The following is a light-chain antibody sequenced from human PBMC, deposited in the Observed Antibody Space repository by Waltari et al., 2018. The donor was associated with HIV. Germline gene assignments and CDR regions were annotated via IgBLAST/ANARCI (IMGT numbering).Light chain of an antibody. V-gene: IGLV2-14*01. CDR1: NNDVGGYKY. Sequence: QSALTQPASVSGSPGQSITISCTGTNNDVGGYKYVSWYQQHPGKAPKLMIYQVTNRPSGVSNRFSGSKSGNTASLTISGLQAEDEADYYCSSFTISSTLDFGTGTKVTVL. CDR2: QVT. J-gene: IGLJ1*01. CDR3: SSFTISSTLD.